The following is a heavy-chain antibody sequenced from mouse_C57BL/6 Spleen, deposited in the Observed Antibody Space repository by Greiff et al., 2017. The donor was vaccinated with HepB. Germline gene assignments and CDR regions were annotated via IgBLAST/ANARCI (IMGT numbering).Heavy chain of an antibody. J-gene: IGHJ3*01. CDR1: GYTFTSYW. V-gene: IGHV1-55*01. CDR3: ARKPPVYYGSSPFAY. D-gene: IGHD1-1*01. CDR2: IYPGSGST. Sequence: VQLQQPGAELVKPGASVKMSCKASGYTFTSYWITWVKQRPGQGLEWIGDIYPGSGSTNYNEKFKSKATLTIDTSSSTTYMQLSSLTAEDAAVYYSARKPPVYYGSSPFAYGGQGTLVTVSA.